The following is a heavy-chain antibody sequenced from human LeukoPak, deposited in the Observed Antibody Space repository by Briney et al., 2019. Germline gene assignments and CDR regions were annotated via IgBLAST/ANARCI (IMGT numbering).Heavy chain of an antibody. V-gene: IGHV3-7*03. Sequence: GGSLRLSCAASGFTFSSYWMSWVRQAPGKGLEWVANIKQDGSEKYYVDSVKGRFTISRDNAKNSLYLQMNSLRAEDTAVYYCARHTYYYDSSGYYPIFDYWGQGTLVTVSS. J-gene: IGHJ4*02. D-gene: IGHD3-22*01. CDR1: GFTFSSYW. CDR2: IKQDGSEK. CDR3: ARHTYYYDSSGYYPIFDY.